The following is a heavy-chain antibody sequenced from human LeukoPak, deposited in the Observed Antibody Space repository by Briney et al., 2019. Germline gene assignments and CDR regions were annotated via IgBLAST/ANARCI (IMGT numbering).Heavy chain of an antibody. CDR3: ARVGGYDILTGYYPLPFDY. CDR2: IYHSGST. CDR1: GYSISSGYY. V-gene: IGHV4-38-2*01. D-gene: IGHD3-9*01. J-gene: IGHJ4*02. Sequence: PSETLSLTRAVSGYSISSGYYWGWIRQPPGKGLEWIGSIYHSGSTYYNPSLKSRVTVSVDTSKNQFSLKLSSVTAADTAVYYCARVGGYDILTGYYPLPFDYWGQGTLVTVSS.